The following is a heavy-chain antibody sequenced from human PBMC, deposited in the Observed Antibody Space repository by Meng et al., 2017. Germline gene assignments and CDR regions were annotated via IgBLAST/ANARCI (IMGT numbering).Heavy chain of an antibody. CDR2: IYSGGST. D-gene: IGHD6-19*01. J-gene: IGHJ4*02. CDR1: GFSVTTSY. CDR3: ARDSSSGWYHNY. V-gene: IGHV3-53*02. Sequence: VQLAGTGGGLIQPGGSLRLSCTASGFSVTTSYMSWVRQAPGKGLEWVSVIYSGGSTYYADSVKGRFSISGDNSKNTLYLQMNSLRAEDTAVYFCARDSSSGWYHNYWGQGTLVTVPS.